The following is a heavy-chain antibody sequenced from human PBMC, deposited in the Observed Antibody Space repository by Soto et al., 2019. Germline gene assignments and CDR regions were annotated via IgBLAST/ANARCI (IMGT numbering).Heavy chain of an antibody. CDR3: AKDGAGHLYYYDSSGDYGMDV. V-gene: IGHV3-30*18. CDR2: ISYDGSNK. J-gene: IGHJ6*02. Sequence: GGSLRLSCAASGFTFSSYGMHWVRQAPGKGLEWVAVISYDGSNKYYADSVKGRFTISRDNSKNTLYLQMNSLRAEDTAVYYCAKDGAGHLYYYDSSGDYGMDVWGQGTTVTVSS. CDR1: GFTFSSYG. D-gene: IGHD3-22*01.